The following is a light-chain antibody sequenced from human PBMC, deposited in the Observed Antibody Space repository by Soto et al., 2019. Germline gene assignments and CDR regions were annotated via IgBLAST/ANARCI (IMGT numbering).Light chain of an antibody. CDR2: GAS. CDR1: QDITYY. Sequence: DIQMTQSPTSLSASVGDRVTITCRASQDITYYLAWYQQKPGKAPKLLIFGASTLQSGVPSRFSGSGSGTEFTLTISSLQPEDFATYYCQQLNIYSMFTFGPGTKVDI. CDR3: QQLNIYSMFT. J-gene: IGKJ3*01. V-gene: IGKV1-9*01.